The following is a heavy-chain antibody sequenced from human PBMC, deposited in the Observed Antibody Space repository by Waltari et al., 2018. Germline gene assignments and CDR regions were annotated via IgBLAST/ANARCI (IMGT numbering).Heavy chain of an antibody. V-gene: IGHV3-9*01. CDR2: ISWNSSTT. J-gene: IGHJ3*01. CDR1: GFIFDSYA. Sequence: EAQLVESGGGLVQPGRSLRLSCAASGFIFDSYAIHWVRQPPGKGLEWVSGISWNSSTTAYADSVKGRFTISRDNARSSLFLQMDSLRVEDTALYFCAKKAGSSWTEAFDVWGRGTMVTVSS. CDR3: AKKAGSSWTEAFDV. D-gene: IGHD6-13*01.